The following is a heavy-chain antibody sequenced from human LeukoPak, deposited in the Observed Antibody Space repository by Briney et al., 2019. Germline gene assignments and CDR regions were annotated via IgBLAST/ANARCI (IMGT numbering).Heavy chain of an antibody. Sequence: GGSLRLSCAASGFTFSNYAMTWHRQAQGRGLEWVSTINYSAGDSRYADSVKVRLTISKATSKNQLYVQMNSLSAEDTAVYYWAKAGHYGSGSFYSYFDSWGQGALGTVSS. CDR2: INYSAGDS. V-gene: IGHV3-23*01. J-gene: IGHJ4*02. CDR1: GFTFSNYA. CDR3: AKAGHYGSGSFYSYFDS. D-gene: IGHD3-10*01.